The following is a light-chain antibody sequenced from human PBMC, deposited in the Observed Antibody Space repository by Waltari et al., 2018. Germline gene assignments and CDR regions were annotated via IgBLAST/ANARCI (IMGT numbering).Light chain of an antibody. CDR3: SSYTTTSALV. Sequence: QSALTQPASVSGSSGQSITISCTGTRSDGGGYNYVPWYQQYSGKAHKLMIYDVSNRPSGVSNRFSGSKSGNAASLTISGLQAEDEADYYCSSYTTTSALVFGGGTKLTVL. J-gene: IGLJ2*01. CDR2: DVS. CDR1: RSDGGGYNY. V-gene: IGLV2-14*01.